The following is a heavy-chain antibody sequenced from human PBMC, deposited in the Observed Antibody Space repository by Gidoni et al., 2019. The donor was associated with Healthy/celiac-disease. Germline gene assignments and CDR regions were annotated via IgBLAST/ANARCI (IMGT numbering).Heavy chain of an antibody. CDR1: CASFSGYY. Sequence: QVQLQQWGAGLLQPSETLSLTCAVYCASFSGYYWSWIRQPPGKGLEWIGEINHSGSTNYNPSIKSRVTISVDTSKNQCSLKLSSVTAADTAVYYWARFLGSTAAAAIDAFDIWGQGTMVTVSS. CDR3: ARFLGSTAAAAIDAFDI. D-gene: IGHD6-13*01. CDR2: INHSGST. J-gene: IGHJ3*02. V-gene: IGHV4-34*01.